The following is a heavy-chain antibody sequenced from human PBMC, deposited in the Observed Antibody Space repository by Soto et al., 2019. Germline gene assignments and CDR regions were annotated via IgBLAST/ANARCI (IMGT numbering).Heavy chain of an antibody. CDR2: MNPNSGNT. J-gene: IGHJ3*02. CDR3: AGVPVRAVAGRRVHAFDI. Sequence: EWMGWMNPNSGNTGYAQKFQGRVTMTRNTSISTAYMELSSLRSEDTAVYYCAGVPVRAVAGRRVHAFDIWGQGIMVTV. D-gene: IGHD6-19*01. V-gene: IGHV1-8*01.